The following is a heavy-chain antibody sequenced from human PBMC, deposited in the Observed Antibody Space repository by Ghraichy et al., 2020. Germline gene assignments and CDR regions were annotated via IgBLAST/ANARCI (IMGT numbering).Heavy chain of an antibody. D-gene: IGHD5-24*01. CDR2: INHSGST. J-gene: IGHJ6*02. V-gene: IGHV4-34*01. CDR3: ARATIRDGLDV. CDR1: GGTFSDYQ. Sequence: SDTLSLTCAVYGGTFSDYQWTWIRQPPGEGLEWIGDINHSGSTNYNVSLKSRVIISLDTSKNQFSLKLRSVTAADTAVYYCARATIRDGLDVWGQGTTVTGSS.